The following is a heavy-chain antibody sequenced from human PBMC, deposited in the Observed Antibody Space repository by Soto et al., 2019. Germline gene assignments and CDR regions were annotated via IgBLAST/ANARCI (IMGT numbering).Heavy chain of an antibody. V-gene: IGHV1-3*01. J-gene: IGHJ5*02. D-gene: IGHD2-15*01. CDR3: CYSHPYRKRFDP. CDR2: INADNGNT. CDR1: GYTFTSYA. Sequence: GASVKVSCKASGYTFTSYAMHWVRQAPGQRLEWMGWINADNGNTKYSQKFQGRVTITTDTSASTAYMELRSLRSDDTAVYYCCYSHPYRKRFDPWGQGTLVTVSS.